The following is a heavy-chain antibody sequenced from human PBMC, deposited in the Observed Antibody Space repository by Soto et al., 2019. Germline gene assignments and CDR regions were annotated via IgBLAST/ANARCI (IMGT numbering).Heavy chain of an antibody. D-gene: IGHD3-10*01. J-gene: IGHJ6*02. Sequence: QVQLVQSGAEVKKPGSSVKVSCKASGGTFSSYTISWVRQAPGQGLEWMGRIIPILGIANYAQKFQGRGTIDADKSTSTAYMERSSLRSEDTAVYYCASLMSSVYYYGMDVWGQGTTVTVSS. CDR1: GGTFSSYT. CDR3: ASLMSSVYYYGMDV. CDR2: IIPILGIA. V-gene: IGHV1-69*02.